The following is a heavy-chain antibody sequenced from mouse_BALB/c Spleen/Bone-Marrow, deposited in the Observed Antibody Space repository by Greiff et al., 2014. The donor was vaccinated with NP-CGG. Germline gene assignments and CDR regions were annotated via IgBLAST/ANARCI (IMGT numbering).Heavy chain of an antibody. D-gene: IGHD2-4*01. V-gene: IGHV1S132*01. CDR1: GYTFTSYW. CDR2: IFPGTGTT. CDR3: ARKGISTVIATAYYFDY. J-gene: IGHJ2*01. Sequence: VQLQESGAELVKPGASVKLSCKTSGYTFTSYWIQWVKQRPGQGLGWIGEIFPGTGTTYYNEKFKDKATLTIDTSSSTAYMQLSSLTSEDSAVNFCARKGISTVIATAYYFDYWGQGSTLTVSS.